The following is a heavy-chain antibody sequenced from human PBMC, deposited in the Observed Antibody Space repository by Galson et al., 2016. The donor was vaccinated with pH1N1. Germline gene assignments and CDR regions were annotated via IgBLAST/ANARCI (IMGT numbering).Heavy chain of an antibody. J-gene: IGHJ6*02. CDR1: GGTFNGHS. D-gene: IGHD2-8*01. CDR2: VIPLFGTT. Sequence: SVKVSCKASGGTFNGHSFNWVRQTAGQGLEWMEGVIPLFGTTRYAQMFQGRVTVIADDSSTTVYMELKNLRPEDTAVYYCGTKTLTNEDRNFFEYGMDVWGQGTTVAVSS. V-gene: IGHV1-69*13. CDR3: GTKTLTNEDRNFFEYGMDV.